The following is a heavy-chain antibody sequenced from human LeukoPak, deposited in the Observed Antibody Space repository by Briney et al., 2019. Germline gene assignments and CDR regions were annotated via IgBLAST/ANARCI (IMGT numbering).Heavy chain of an antibody. CDR2: INPNSGGT. J-gene: IGHJ4*02. V-gene: IGHV1-2*02. Sequence: ASVKVSCKASGYTFTGYYMHWVRQAPGQGLEWMGWINPNSGGTNYAQKFHGRVTITRDTSISTAYMELSRLRSDDTSVYYCARGNVVVPAAIAYWGQGTLVTVSS. CDR1: GYTFTGYY. D-gene: IGHD2-2*02. CDR3: ARGNVVVPAAIAY.